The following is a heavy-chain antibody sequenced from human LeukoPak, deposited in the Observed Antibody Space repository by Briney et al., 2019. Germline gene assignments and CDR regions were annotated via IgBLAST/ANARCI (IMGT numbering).Heavy chain of an antibody. CDR1: GFTFSSYS. J-gene: IGHJ4*02. D-gene: IGHD3-16*01. V-gene: IGHV3-48*01. CDR3: ARSLVPRLYYFDY. Sequence: GGSLRLSCAASGFTFSSYSMNWVRQAPGKGLEWVSYISSSRSTIYYADSVKGRFTISRDNAKNSLYLQMNSLRAEDTAVYYCARSLVPRLYYFDYWGQGTLVTVSS. CDR2: ISSSRSTI.